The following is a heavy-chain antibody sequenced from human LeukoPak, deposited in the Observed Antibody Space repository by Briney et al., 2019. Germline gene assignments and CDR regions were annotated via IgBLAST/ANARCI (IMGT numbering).Heavy chain of an antibody. V-gene: IGHV4-30-4*01. J-gene: IGHJ4*02. CDR3: ARAPYVDTAMVDY. D-gene: IGHD5-18*01. CDR2: IYYSGST. Sequence: KSSETLSLTCTVSGGSISSGDYYWSWIRQPPGKGLEWIGYIYYSGSTYYNPSLKSRVTISVDTSKNQFSLKLSSVTAADTAVYYCARAPYVDTAMVDYWGQGTLVTVSS. CDR1: GGSISSGDYY.